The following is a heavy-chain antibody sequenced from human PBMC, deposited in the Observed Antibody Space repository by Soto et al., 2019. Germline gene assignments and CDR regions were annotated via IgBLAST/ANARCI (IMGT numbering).Heavy chain of an antibody. CDR2: IYWDDDK. CDR3: AHRHHSSSWSLFDY. D-gene: IGHD6-13*01. V-gene: IGHV2-5*02. Sequence: SGPTLVNPTQTLTLTCTFSGFSLTTNKMSVGWIRQPPGKALEWLALIYWDDDKRYSPSLKSRLTITKDTSKNQVVLTMTNMDPVDTATYYCAHRHHSSSWSLFDYWGQGTLVTAPQ. J-gene: IGHJ4*02. CDR1: GFSLTTNKMS.